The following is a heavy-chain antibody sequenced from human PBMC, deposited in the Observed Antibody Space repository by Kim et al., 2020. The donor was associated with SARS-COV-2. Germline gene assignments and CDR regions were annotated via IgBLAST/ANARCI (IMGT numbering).Heavy chain of an antibody. CDR1: GFTFSNDG. V-gene: IGHV3-15*01. D-gene: IGHD3-22*01. J-gene: IGHJ3*02. CDR2: ITYDTDGGTS. CDR3: TAISGYYSADALDI. Sequence: GGSLRLSCAASGFTFSNDGMNWVRQAPGKGLEWLCLITYDTDGGTSAYAARGQFIFTISRYDSKNSLQLNSNSLNTEDPAYYYCTAISGYYSADALDIWG.